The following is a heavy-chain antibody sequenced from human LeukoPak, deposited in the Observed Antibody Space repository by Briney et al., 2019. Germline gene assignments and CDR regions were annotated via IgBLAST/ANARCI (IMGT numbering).Heavy chain of an antibody. CDR2: ISGRDDST. Sequence: GGSLRPSCAASVVFLIVFATIWARQAPGKGLEWVSTISGRDDSTYYTESVKGRFTVSRYNSKNTLYLHMNTLRGTDTAVYYCARPGVGVAGVSFDYWGQGTLVTVSS. CDR3: ARPGVGVAGVSFDY. J-gene: IGHJ4*02. V-gene: IGHV3-23*01. D-gene: IGHD7-27*01. CDR1: VVFLIVFA.